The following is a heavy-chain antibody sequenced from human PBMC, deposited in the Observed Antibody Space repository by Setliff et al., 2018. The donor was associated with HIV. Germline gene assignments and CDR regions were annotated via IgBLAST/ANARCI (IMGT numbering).Heavy chain of an antibody. CDR2: VSYNGPT. CDR3: ARVNEVATIIYYYYSMDV. D-gene: IGHD5-12*01. CDR1: GVSITDTNYY. V-gene: IGHV4-39*07. Sequence: SETLSLTCIVSGVSITDTNYYWGWIRQPPGKGLEWIGSVSYNGPTYHNPSLKSRVASFIDTSKNQFSLKLSSVTAADTAVYYCARVNEVATIIYYYYSMDVWGKGTTVTVSS. J-gene: IGHJ6*03.